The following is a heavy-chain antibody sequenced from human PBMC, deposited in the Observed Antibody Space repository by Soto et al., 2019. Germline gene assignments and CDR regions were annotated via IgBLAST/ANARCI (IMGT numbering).Heavy chain of an antibody. CDR2: ISSSSSYI. D-gene: IGHD5-12*01. CDR1: GFTFSSYS. Sequence: GSLRLSCAASGFTFSSYSMNWVRQAPGKGLEWVSSISSSSSYIYYADSVKGRFTISRDNAKNSLYLQMNSLRAEDTAVYYCARGGEDGYNYDYWGQGTLVTVSS. V-gene: IGHV3-21*01. CDR3: ARGGEDGYNYDY. J-gene: IGHJ4*02.